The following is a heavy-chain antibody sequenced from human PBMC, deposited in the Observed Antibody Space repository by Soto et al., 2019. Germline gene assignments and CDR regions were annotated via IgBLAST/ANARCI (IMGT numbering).Heavy chain of an antibody. CDR2: IYWDNDK. CDR1: GFSLSTTGVG. Sequence: QITLKESGPTLVKPTQTLTLTCSFSGFSLSTTGVGVGWIRQSPGKALEWLAIIYWDNDKRYSPSLKSRVIITKDASKIQVVLTVTNMDPVDTGTYYCARSLWFGELHWGQGALVTVSS. CDR3: ARSLWFGELH. V-gene: IGHV2-5*02. J-gene: IGHJ4*02. D-gene: IGHD3-10*01.